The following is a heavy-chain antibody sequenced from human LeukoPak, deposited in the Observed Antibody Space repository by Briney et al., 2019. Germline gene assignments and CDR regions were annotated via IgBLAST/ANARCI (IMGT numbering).Heavy chain of an antibody. Sequence: AGSLRLSCAASGFTFSSYAMSWVRQAPGKGLEWISAISGSGGSTYYADSVKGRFTISRDNSKNTVYLQMNSLRAEDTAVYYCAKVPVFSVTISEVVTDDAFDIWGQGTIVTVSS. CDR3: AKVPVFSVTISEVVTDDAFDI. J-gene: IGHJ3*02. CDR2: ISGSGGST. D-gene: IGHD3-3*01. V-gene: IGHV3-23*01. CDR1: GFTFSSYA.